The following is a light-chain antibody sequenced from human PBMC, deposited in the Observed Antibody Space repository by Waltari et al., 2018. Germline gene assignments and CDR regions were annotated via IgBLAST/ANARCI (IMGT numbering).Light chain of an antibody. V-gene: IGKV3-20*01. J-gene: IGKJ1*01. CDR3: QKYGTLPGT. CDR1: QSVSRT. Sequence: EIVLTQSPGTLSLSSGERATLSCRASQSVSRTLDWYKKKPGHAPRLPIYDASSRATGITDRFSGSGSGTDFSLTIRILEPEDFAVYYCQKYGTLPGTFGQGTKGEIK. CDR2: DAS.